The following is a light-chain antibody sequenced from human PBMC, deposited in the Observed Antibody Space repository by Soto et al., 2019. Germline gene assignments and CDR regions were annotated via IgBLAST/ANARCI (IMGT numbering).Light chain of an antibody. CDR2: KAS. CDR1: QTISSW. CDR3: QQYNSYPWT. J-gene: IGKJ1*01. V-gene: IGKV1-5*03. Sequence: DIQMTQSPSTLSASVGDRVTITCRASQTISSWLAWYQQKPGKAPKLLIYKASTLESGVPSSFSGSGSGTEFTLTISSLQPDDFATDYCQQYNSYPWTFGQGTKVEIK.